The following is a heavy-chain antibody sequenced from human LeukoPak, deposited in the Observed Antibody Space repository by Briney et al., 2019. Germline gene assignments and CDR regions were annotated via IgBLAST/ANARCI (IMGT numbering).Heavy chain of an antibody. V-gene: IGHV4-59*11. Sequence: SETLSLTCTVSGSSISSHSWGWVRQPPGKGLEWIGYDTNSGSINYNPALKSRVTISVDTSERQFSLKLSSVSAADTAVYYCARDNWGSLDYWGQGILVTVTS. D-gene: IGHD7-27*01. CDR2: DTNSGSI. CDR3: ARDNWGSLDY. J-gene: IGHJ4*02. CDR1: GSSISSHS.